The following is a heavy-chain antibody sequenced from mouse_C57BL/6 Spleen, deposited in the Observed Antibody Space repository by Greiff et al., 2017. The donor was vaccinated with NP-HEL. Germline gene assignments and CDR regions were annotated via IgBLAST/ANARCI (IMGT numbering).Heavy chain of an antibody. CDR1: GYTFTSYW. Sequence: VQLQQSGTVLARPGASVKMSCKTSGYTFTSYWMHWVKQRPGQGLEWIGAIYPGNSDTSYNQKFKGKAKLTAVTSASTAYMELSSLTTEDSAVYYCTSYGNYVCLGSMDDWGQGTSVTVSS. J-gene: IGHJ4*01. CDR2: IYPGNSDT. V-gene: IGHV1-5*01. CDR3: TSYGNYVCLGSMDD. D-gene: IGHD2-1*01.